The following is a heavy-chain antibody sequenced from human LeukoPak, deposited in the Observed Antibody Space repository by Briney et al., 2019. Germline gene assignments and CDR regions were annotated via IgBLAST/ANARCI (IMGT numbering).Heavy chain of an antibody. Sequence: SVRVSCKASGGTFSSYAISWVRQAPGQGLEWMGRIIPILGIANYAQKFQGRVTITRDTSASTAYMELSSLRSEDTAVYYCASLAPPFDYWGQGTLVTVSS. CDR3: ASLAPPFDY. CDR1: GGTFSSYA. V-gene: IGHV1-69*04. CDR2: IIPILGIA. J-gene: IGHJ4*02.